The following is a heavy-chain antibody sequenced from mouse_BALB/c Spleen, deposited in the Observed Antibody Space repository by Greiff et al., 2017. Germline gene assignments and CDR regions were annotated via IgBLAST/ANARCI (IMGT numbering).Heavy chain of an antibody. CDR3: ARYGNYFYAMDY. J-gene: IGHJ4*01. CDR1: GYTFTSYW. CDR2: INPSNGRT. D-gene: IGHD2-1*01. V-gene: IGHV1S81*02. Sequence: VQLQQPGAELVKPGASVRLSCKASGYTFTSYWMHWVKQRPGQGLEWIGEINPSNGRTNYNEKFKSKATLTVDKSSSTAYMQLSSLTSEDSAVYYCARYGNYFYAMDYWGQGTSVTVSS.